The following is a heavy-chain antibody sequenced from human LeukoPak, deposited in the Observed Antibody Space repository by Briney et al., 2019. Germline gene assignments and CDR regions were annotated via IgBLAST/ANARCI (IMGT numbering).Heavy chain of an antibody. V-gene: IGHV3-73*01. Sequence: GGSLRLSCAASGFTFSGSAIHWVRQASGRGLEWVGRIWSTANTYATAYEASVKGRFTISRDDSKNTGYLQMNSLKTEDTAVYYCSRQPLEGYYYHYMDFWGKGTTVTISS. CDR3: SRQPLEGYYYHYMDF. J-gene: IGHJ6*03. CDR1: GFTFSGSA. CDR2: IWSTANTYAT.